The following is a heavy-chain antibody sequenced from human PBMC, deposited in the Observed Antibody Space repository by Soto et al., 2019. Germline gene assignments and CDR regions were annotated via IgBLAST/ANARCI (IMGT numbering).Heavy chain of an antibody. CDR1: GGSISSYC. CDR2: IYYSWST. V-gene: IGHV4-59*01. D-gene: IGHD3-22*01. J-gene: IGHJ5*02. Sequence: SETLSLTYTVSGGSISSYCWSWIRQPPGKGLAWIWYIYYSWSTNYHPCLQSRVNISVDTAKNQFSLKMSSVTAAATAVYYWARDPRKYYYDSSGYKRVDWFDPGGQGTLVTVYS. CDR3: ARDPRKYYYDSSGYKRVDWFDP.